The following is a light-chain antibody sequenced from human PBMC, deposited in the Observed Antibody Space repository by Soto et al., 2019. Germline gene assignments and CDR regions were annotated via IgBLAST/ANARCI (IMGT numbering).Light chain of an antibody. CDR2: AAS. J-gene: IGKJ5*01. CDR1: QGISTY. CDR3: QQSYRTPT. Sequence: DIQMTQSPASLSASVGDRVIITCRASQGISTYLNWYQRRPGKAPKLLIYAASSLQSGVPSRFSGSGSETHFTLTISSLQPEDFATYSCQQSYRTPTFGQGTRLEIK. V-gene: IGKV1-39*01.